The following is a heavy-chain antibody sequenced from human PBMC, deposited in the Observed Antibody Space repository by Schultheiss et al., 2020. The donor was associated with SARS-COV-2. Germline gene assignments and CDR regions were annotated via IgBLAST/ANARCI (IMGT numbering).Heavy chain of an antibody. CDR2: IWYDGSNK. CDR1: GFTFSSYA. J-gene: IGHJ4*02. CDR3: ASDIVVVPAAIY. D-gene: IGHD2-2*01. V-gene: IGHV3-30*07. Sequence: GGSLRLSCAASGFTFSSYAMHWVRQAPGKGLEWVAVIWYDGSNKYYADSVKGRFTISRDNSKNTLYLQMNSLRAEDTAVYYGASDIVVVPAAIYWGQGTLVTVSS.